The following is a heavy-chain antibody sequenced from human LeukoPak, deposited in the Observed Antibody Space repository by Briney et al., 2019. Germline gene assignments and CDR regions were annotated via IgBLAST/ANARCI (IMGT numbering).Heavy chain of an antibody. CDR1: GFTFSSYA. J-gene: IGHJ4*02. V-gene: IGHV3-23*01. Sequence: GGSLRLSCAASGFTFSSYAMSWVRQAPGKGLEWVASISGSGSSTYYADSVKGRFTISRDNSRNTLYLHMNSLRDEDTAVYYCAKDRALGKLRVFYFDYWGQGALVTVSS. CDR2: ISGSGSST. D-gene: IGHD7-27*01. CDR3: AKDRALGKLRVFYFDY.